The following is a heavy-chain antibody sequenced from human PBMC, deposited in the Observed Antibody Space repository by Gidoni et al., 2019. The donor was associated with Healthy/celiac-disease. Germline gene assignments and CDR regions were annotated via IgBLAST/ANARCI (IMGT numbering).Heavy chain of an antibody. V-gene: IGHV3-23*01. D-gene: IGHD4-17*01. CDR1: GFTFTGYA. J-gene: IGHJ4*02. CDR2: ISGSGGST. CDR3: AKYYGVDGPDNKRFDY. Sequence: EVQLLESGGGLVQPGGSLRLSCAAAGFTFTGYAMSWVRQAPGKGLEWVSAISGSGGSTYYADSVKGRFTISRDNSKNTLYLQMNSLRAEDTAVYYCAKYYGVDGPDNKRFDYWGQGTLVTVSS.